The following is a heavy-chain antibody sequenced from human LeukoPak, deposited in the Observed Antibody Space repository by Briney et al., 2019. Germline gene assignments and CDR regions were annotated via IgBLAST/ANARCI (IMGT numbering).Heavy chain of an antibody. Sequence: GGSLRLSCAASGFTFSIFWMSWVRQAPGKGLEWVANIKQDGSAKYYVDSVKGRFTISRDNARNSLYLEMNNLRAEDTAIYYCATSYDSSGNNWGQGTLVTVSS. V-gene: IGHV3-7*01. CDR2: IKQDGSAK. CDR1: GFTFSIFW. CDR3: ATSYDSSGNN. J-gene: IGHJ4*02. D-gene: IGHD3-22*01.